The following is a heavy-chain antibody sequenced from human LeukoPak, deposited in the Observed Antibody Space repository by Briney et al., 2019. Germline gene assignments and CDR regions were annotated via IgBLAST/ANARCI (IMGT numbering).Heavy chain of an antibody. D-gene: IGHD6-13*01. CDR2: ISVYNGDT. Sequence: ASVKVSCKASGYIFTTYAISWVRQAPGQGLEWMGWISVYNGDTNYAQNLQGRVTMTTDTSTSTAYMELRSLRSGDTAVYYCARDGLGTAVDYWGQGTLVSVSS. CDR1: GYIFTTYA. J-gene: IGHJ4*02. CDR3: ARDGLGTAVDY. V-gene: IGHV1-18*01.